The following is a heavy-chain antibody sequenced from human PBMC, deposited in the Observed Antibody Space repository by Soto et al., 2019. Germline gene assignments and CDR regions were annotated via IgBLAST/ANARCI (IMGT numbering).Heavy chain of an antibody. V-gene: IGHV4-59*01. CDR1: GGSISSYY. CDR2: IYYSGST. CDR3: ASVSIAAAGPLFSPWFDP. J-gene: IGHJ5*02. Sequence: PLEILSLTCTVSGGSISSYYWSWIRQPPGKGLEWIGYIYYSGSTNYNPSLKSRVTISVDTSKNQFSLKLSSVTAADTAVYYCASVSIAAAGPLFSPWFDPWGQGTLVTVSS. D-gene: IGHD6-13*01.